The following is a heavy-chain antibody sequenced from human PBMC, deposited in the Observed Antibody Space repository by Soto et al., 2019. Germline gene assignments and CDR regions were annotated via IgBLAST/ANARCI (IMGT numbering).Heavy chain of an antibody. J-gene: IGHJ5*02. D-gene: IGHD3-16*01. CDR3: TRDLFSYDYSGILWFDP. Sequence: GGSLRLSCAASGFAFSGSAMYWVRQASGKGPEWVGRIRSKGHNYATEYAASVKGRFTISGDDSKNTAYLQMNSLQTEDTAVYYCTRDLFSYDYSGILWFDPWGQGTLVTVSS. V-gene: IGHV3-73*01. CDR2: IRSKGHNYAT. CDR1: GFAFSGSA.